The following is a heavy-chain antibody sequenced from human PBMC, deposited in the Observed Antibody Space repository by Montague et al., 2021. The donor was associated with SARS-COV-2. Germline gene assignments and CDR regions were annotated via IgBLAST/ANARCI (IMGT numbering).Heavy chain of an antibody. Sequence: SETLSLTCSVSGASITSESWVWIRQTPGGGLQWIAYVYDTGITGYHPSLRRRTTIAVDTSKNQLSLNVRSMTAADTAVYFCARERSGSDVFDLWGQGTSVTVS. CDR3: ARERSGSDVFDL. J-gene: IGHJ3*01. V-gene: IGHV4-59*01. CDR1: GASITSES. D-gene: IGHD6-19*01. CDR2: VYDTGIT.